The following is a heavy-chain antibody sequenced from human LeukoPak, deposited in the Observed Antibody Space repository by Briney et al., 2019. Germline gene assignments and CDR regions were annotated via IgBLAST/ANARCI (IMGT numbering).Heavy chain of an antibody. CDR3: SSRDGRGDY. J-gene: IGHJ4*02. CDR1: GFTVSSNY. D-gene: IGHD3-10*02. V-gene: IGHV3-66*01. CDR2: IYSGVST. Sequence: GGSLRLSCAASGFTVSSNYMTWVRQAPGKGLEWVSVIYSGVSTYYADCVKGRFTISRDNAKDTLYLQMNSLRAEDTAVYYCSSRDGRGDYWGQGTLVTVSS.